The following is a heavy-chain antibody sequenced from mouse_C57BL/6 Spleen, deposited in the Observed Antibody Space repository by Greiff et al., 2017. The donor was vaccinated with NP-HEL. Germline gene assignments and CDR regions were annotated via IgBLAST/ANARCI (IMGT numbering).Heavy chain of an antibody. CDR3: ATYYGNFFDY. Sequence: VQLQQSGAELVRPGTSVKVSCKASGYAFTNYLIEWVKQRPGQGLEWIGVINPGSGGTNYNEKFKGKATLTADKSSSTAYMQLSSLTSEDSAVYFCATYYGNFFDYWGQGTTLTVSS. J-gene: IGHJ2*01. CDR2: INPGSGGT. CDR1: GYAFTNYL. V-gene: IGHV1-54*01. D-gene: IGHD2-10*01.